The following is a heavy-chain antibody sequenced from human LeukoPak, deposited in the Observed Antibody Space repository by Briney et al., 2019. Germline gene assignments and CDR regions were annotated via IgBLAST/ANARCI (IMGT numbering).Heavy chain of an antibody. J-gene: IGHJ4*02. D-gene: IGHD6-6*01. V-gene: IGHV3-30*02. CDR2: IRYDGGNK. CDR1: GFTFSSYG. CDR3: AKDLLAARPSVQYFDY. Sequence: GGSLRLSCAASGFTFSSYGMHWVRQAPGKGLEWVACIRYDGGNKYYADSVKGRFTISRDNSKNTLYLQMNSLRDEDTAVYYCAKDLLAARPSVQYFDYWGQGTLVTVSS.